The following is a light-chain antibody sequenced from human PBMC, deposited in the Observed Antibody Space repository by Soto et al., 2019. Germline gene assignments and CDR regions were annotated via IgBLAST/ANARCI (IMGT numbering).Light chain of an antibody. CDR3: QQYGSSGT. Sequence: EIVMTQSPSTLSLSPGEGVTLSCRASQSVSNNYLAWYQQKPGQAPRLLIYGASNRATGIPDRFSGSGSGTDFTLTISRLEPEDFAVYYCQQYGSSGTFGQGTKVAIK. V-gene: IGKV3-20*01. J-gene: IGKJ1*01. CDR2: GAS. CDR1: QSVSNNY.